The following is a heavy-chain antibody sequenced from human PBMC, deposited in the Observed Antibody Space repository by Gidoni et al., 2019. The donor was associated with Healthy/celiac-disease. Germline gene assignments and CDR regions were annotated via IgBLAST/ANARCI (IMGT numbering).Heavy chain of an antibody. CDR3: ARDPYYYDSSGSLWYFDL. Sequence: EVQLVESGGGLVKPGGSLRLSCAASGFTFSSHSMNWVRKAPGKGLEWVSSISSSSSYIYYADSVQVRFTISRDNAKNSLYLQMNSLRAEDTAVYYCARDPYYYDSSGSLWYFDLWGRGTLVTVSS. V-gene: IGHV3-21*01. CDR2: ISSSSSYI. CDR1: GFTFSSHS. J-gene: IGHJ2*01. D-gene: IGHD3-22*01.